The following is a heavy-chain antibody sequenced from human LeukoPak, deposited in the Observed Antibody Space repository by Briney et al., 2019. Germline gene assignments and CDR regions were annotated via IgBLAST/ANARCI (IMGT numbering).Heavy chain of an antibody. Sequence: ASVKVSRKASGYTFTSYDINWVRQATGQGLEWMGWMNPNSGNIGYAQKFQGRVTMARNTSISTAYMELSSLRSEDTAVYYCARVGRNYYDSSGYYGWGQGTLVTVSS. CDR2: MNPNSGNI. CDR1: GYTFTSYD. V-gene: IGHV1-8*01. D-gene: IGHD3-22*01. J-gene: IGHJ4*02. CDR3: ARVGRNYYDSSGYYG.